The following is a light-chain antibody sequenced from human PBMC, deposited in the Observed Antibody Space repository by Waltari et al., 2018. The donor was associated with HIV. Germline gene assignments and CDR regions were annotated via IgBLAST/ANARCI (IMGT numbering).Light chain of an antibody. CDR1: TPHTGAGYD. J-gene: IGLJ3*02. Sequence: SLLPQPPSVSGAPGQRVSNSSTATTPHTGAGYDVHWYHQVPGTAPKLLIFGNTNRPSGVPDRISGSKSGTSASLAISGLRAEDEAYYYCQSYDSSLSGSWVFGGGTKLTVL. CDR3: QSYDSSLSGSWV. CDR2: GNT. V-gene: IGLV1-40*01.